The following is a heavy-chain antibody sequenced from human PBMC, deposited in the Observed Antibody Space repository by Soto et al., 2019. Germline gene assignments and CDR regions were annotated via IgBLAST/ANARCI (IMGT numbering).Heavy chain of an antibody. Sequence: QVHLVQSGAEVKKPGASVKVSCKGSGYTFTSYGITWVRQAPGQGLEWMGWNSARNGDTDYAQKLQGRVTVTRDTSTSTAYMELSSLRSDDTAVYYCARGRYGDYWGQGALVTVSS. CDR2: NSARNGDT. V-gene: IGHV1-18*01. CDR3: ARGRYGDY. J-gene: IGHJ4*02. D-gene: IGHD1-1*01. CDR1: GYTFTSYG.